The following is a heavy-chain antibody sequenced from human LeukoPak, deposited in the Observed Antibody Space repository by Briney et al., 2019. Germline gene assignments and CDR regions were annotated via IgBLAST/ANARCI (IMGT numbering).Heavy chain of an antibody. CDR3: ARGAKWAYYFDY. CDR2: INGDESST. J-gene: IGHJ4*02. Sequence: GGSLRLSCAASGFTFSSHWMHWVRQVPGRGLEWVSRINGDESSTNYADSAKGRFTISRDNAKDTLYLHMNSLTAEDTAVYYCARGAKWAYYFDYWGQGTLVTVSS. D-gene: IGHD1-26*01. CDR1: GFTFSSHW. V-gene: IGHV3-74*01.